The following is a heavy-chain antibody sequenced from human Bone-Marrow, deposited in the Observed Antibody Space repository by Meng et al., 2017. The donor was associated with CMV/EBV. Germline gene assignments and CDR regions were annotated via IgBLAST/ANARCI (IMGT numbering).Heavy chain of an antibody. CDR1: GFTFSSYS. CDR2: ISSSGSII. CDR3: ARVGATHYGMDV. D-gene: IGHD1-26*01. J-gene: IGHJ6*02. V-gene: IGHV3-48*04. Sequence: GESLKISCAASGFTFSSYSMNWVRQAPGKGLEWVSYISSSGSIIYYADSVKGRFTISRDDAKNSLYLQMNSLRAEDTAVYYCARVGATHYGMDVWGRGTTVTVPS.